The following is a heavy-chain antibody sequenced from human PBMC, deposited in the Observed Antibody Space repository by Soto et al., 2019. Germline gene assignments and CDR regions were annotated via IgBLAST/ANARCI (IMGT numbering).Heavy chain of an antibody. V-gene: IGHV3-21*01. CDR1: GFTFSSYR. J-gene: IGHJ6*02. CDR2: ISSSSSYI. D-gene: IGHD5-12*01. Sequence: LRLCCAASGFTFSSYRMNWVRQAPGKGLEWVSSISSSSSYIYYADSVKGRFTISRDNAKNSLYLQMNSLRAEDTAVYYCARMAPATPGGMDVWGQGTTVPVSS. CDR3: ARMAPATPGGMDV.